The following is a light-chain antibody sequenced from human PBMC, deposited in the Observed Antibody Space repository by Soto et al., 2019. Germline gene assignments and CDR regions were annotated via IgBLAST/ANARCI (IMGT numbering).Light chain of an antibody. V-gene: IGKV3-11*01. CDR3: QLRSNWPPTWT. CDR2: DAS. CDR1: QSISNY. Sequence: EIVLTQSPATLSLSPGERATLSCRASQSISNYLAWYQHKPGQAPRHLIYDASSRATGIPARFSGSGSGTDFTLTISSLEPEDFAVYFCQLRSNWPPTWTFGQGTKVEIK. J-gene: IGKJ1*01.